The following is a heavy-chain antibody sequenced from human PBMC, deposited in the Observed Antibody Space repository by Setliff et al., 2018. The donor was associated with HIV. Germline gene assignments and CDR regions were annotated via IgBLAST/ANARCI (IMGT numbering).Heavy chain of an antibody. J-gene: IGHJ4*02. Sequence: SETLSLTCTVSGGSISDISYYWGWIRQPPGKGLEWIGSVYHSGTTYYNPSLKSRVTISVDMSNNQFSLKVTSVTAADTAVYYCMRGRSITIFGVAYFDFWGQGTQVTVSS. V-gene: IGHV4-39*07. D-gene: IGHD3-3*01. CDR2: VYHSGTT. CDR3: MRGRSITIFGVAYFDF. CDR1: GGSISDISYY.